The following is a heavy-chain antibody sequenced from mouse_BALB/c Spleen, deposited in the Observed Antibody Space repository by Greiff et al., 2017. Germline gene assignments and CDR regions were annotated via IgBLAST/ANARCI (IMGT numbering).Heavy chain of an antibody. Sequence: VQLQQSGTVLARPGASVKMSCKASGYSFTSYWMHWVKQRPGQGLEWIGAIYPGNSDTSYNQKFKGKAKLTAVTSASTAYMELSSLTNEDSAVYYCTRKLYSFYAMDYWGQGTSVTVSS. V-gene: IGHV1-5*01. D-gene: IGHD2-1*01. J-gene: IGHJ4*01. CDR2: IYPGNSDT. CDR1: GYSFTSYW. CDR3: TRKLYSFYAMDY.